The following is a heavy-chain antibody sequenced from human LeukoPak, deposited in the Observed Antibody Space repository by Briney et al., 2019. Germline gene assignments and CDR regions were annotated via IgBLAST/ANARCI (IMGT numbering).Heavy chain of an antibody. D-gene: IGHD3-16*02. CDR1: GFTFSDYY. Sequence: PGGSLRLSCAASGFTFSDYYMSWVRQAPGKGLEWVSAISGSGGSTYYADSVKGRFTISRDNSKNTLYLQMNSLRAEDTAVYYCAKETASPSPWLSYYFDYWGQGTLVTVSS. J-gene: IGHJ4*02. CDR3: AKETASPSPWLSYYFDY. CDR2: ISGSGGST. V-gene: IGHV3-23*01.